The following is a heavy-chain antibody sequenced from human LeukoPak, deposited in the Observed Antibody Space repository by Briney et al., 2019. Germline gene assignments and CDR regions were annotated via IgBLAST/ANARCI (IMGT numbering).Heavy chain of an antibody. CDR1: GGSISSSSYY. CDR3: ARWGWDYYYGMDV. CDR2: IYYSGST. J-gene: IGHJ6*02. D-gene: IGHD3-16*01. Sequence: PSETLSLTCTVSGGSISSSSYYWGWIRQPPGKGLEWIGSIYYSGSTYYNPSLKSRVTISVDTSKNQFSLKLSSVTAADTAVYYCARWGWDYYYGMDVWGQGTTVTVSS. V-gene: IGHV4-39*07.